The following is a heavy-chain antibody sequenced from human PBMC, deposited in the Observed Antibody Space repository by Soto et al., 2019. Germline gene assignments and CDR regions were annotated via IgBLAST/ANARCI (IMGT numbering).Heavy chain of an antibody. CDR1: GGSISSGGYY. J-gene: IGHJ4*02. D-gene: IGHD3-3*01. V-gene: IGHV4-31*03. CDR2: IYYSGST. CDR3: ARDHDFWGRSFDY. Sequence: QVQLQESGPGLVKPSQTLSLTCTVSGGSISSGGYYWSWIRQHPGKGLEWIGYIYYSGSTYYNPSLKSRVTISVDPYKNQFSLKLSSVTAADTAVYYCARDHDFWGRSFDYWGQGTLVTVSS.